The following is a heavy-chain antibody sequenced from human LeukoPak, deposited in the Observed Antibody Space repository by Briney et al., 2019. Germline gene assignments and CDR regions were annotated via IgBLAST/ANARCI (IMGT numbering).Heavy chain of an antibody. V-gene: IGHV1-18*01. CDR1: GYSFTIYG. CDR2: ISTYNGNR. CDR3: ARVYGDYVLLEY. J-gene: IGHJ4*02. Sequence: GASVKVSCTASGYSFTIYGITWVRQAPGQGLEWMGWISTYNGNRKYAQKFQGRVTMTTDTSTSTAYMELRSLRSDDTAVYYCARVYGDYVLLEYWGQGTLVTVSP. D-gene: IGHD2/OR15-2a*01.